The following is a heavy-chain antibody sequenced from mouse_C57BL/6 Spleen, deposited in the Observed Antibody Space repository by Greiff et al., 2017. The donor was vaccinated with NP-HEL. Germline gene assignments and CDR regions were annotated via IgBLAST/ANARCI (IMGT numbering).Heavy chain of an antibody. J-gene: IGHJ2*01. CDR3: ARSGVVANYFDY. Sequence: QVQLQQSGAELARPGASVKLSCKASGYTFTSYGISWVKQRTGQGLEWIGEIYPRSGNTYYNEKFKGKATLTADKSSSTAYMELRSLTSEDSAVYFCARSGVVANYFDYWGQGTTLTVSS. CDR1: GYTFTSYG. D-gene: IGHD1-1*01. V-gene: IGHV1-81*01. CDR2: IYPRSGNT.